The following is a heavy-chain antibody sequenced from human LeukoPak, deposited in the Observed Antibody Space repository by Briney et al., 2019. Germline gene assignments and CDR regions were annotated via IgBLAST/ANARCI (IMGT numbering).Heavy chain of an antibody. CDR1: GFTFSSYG. V-gene: IGHV3-23*01. J-gene: IGHJ5*02. Sequence: PGGSLRLSCAASGFTFSSYGMSWVRQAPGKGLEWVSAISGSGGSTYYADSVKGRFTISRDNSKNTLYLQMNSLRAEDTAVYYCAKLRPPDGYDYVWGSYRYGWFDPWGQGTLVTVSS. CDR3: AKLRPPDGYDYVWGSYRYGWFDP. CDR2: ISGSGGST. D-gene: IGHD3-16*02.